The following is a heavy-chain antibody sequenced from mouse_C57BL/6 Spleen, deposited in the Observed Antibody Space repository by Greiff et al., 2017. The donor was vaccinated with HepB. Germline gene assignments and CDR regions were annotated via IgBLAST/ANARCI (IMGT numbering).Heavy chain of an antibody. CDR1: GFTFSSYG. Sequence: DVKLVESGGDLVKPGGSLKLSCAASGFTFSSYGMSWVRQTPDKRLEWVATISSGGSYTYYPDSVKGRFTISRDNAKNTLYLQMSSLKSEDTAMYYCASGSSYFDYWGQGTTLTVSS. D-gene: IGHD1-1*01. V-gene: IGHV5-6*02. J-gene: IGHJ2*01. CDR2: ISSGGSYT. CDR3: ASGSSYFDY.